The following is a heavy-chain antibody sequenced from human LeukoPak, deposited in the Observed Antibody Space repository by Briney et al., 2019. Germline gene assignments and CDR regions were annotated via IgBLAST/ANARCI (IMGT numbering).Heavy chain of an antibody. CDR1: GFTFSSYG. J-gene: IGHJ5*02. CDR3: ARDKGDYGDYYRFDP. CDR2: IYYSGST. V-gene: IGHV4-59*01. D-gene: IGHD4-17*01. Sequence: GSLRLSCAASGFTFSSYGMSWIRQAPGKGLEWIGYIYYSGSTNYNPSLKSRVTISVDTSKNQFSLKLRSVTAADTAVYYCARDKGDYGDYYRFDPWGQGTLVTVSS.